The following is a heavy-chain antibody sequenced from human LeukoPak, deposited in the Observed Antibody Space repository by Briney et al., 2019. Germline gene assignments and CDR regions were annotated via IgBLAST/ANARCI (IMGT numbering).Heavy chain of an antibody. D-gene: IGHD5-12*01. CDR3: AREGLGGYDYFDY. J-gene: IGHJ4*02. Sequence: SETLSLTCAVPGGSISSGGYSWSWIRQPPGKGLEWIGYIYHSGSTYYNPSLKSRVTISVDRSKNQFSLKLSSVTAADTAVYYCAREGLGGYDYFDYWGQGTLVTVSS. V-gene: IGHV4-30-2*01. CDR1: GGSISSGGYS. CDR2: IYHSGST.